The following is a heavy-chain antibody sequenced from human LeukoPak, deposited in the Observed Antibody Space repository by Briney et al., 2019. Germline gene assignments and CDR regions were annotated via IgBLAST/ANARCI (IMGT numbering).Heavy chain of an antibody. CDR1: GFTFSSYA. J-gene: IGHJ6*02. D-gene: IGHD2-2*01. V-gene: IGHV3-23*01. Sequence: GGSLRLSCAASGFTFSSYAMSWVRQAPGKGLEWVSAISGSGGSTYYADSVKGRFTISRDNSKNTLYLQMNSLRAEDTAVYYCAEGSCRYCSSTSCYCYGMDVWGQGTTVTVSS. CDR3: AEGSCRYCSSTSCYCYGMDV. CDR2: ISGSGGST.